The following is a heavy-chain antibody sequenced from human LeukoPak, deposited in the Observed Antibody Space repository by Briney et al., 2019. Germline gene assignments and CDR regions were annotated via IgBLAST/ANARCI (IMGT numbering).Heavy chain of an antibody. V-gene: IGHV3-30*02. J-gene: IGHJ4*02. CDR2: IRYVGTNK. CDR1: GFTFSSYG. Sequence: GGSLRLSCAASGFTFSSYGMHWVRQAPGKGLEWVAFIRYVGTNKYYADSVKGRFAISRDNSKNTLYLQMNSLRAEDTAVYYCALVSSSSEGFDYWGQGTLVTVSS. CDR3: ALVSSSSEGFDY. D-gene: IGHD6-6*01.